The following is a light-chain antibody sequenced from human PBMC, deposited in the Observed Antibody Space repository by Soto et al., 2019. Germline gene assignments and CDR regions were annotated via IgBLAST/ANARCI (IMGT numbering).Light chain of an antibody. CDR2: DAS. CDR3: QQYNNWPLLT. J-gene: IGKJ4*01. Sequence: IVMTQSPATLSVSPGERATLSCRASQRVSRNLAWYQQKPGQAPRLLIYDASTRATGIPARFSGSGSGTDFTLTISSLESEDFAVYYCQQYNNWPLLTFGGGTKVDIK. CDR1: QRVSRN. V-gene: IGKV3-15*01.